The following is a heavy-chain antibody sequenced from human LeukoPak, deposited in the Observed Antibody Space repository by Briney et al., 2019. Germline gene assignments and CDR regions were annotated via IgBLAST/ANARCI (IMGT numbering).Heavy chain of an antibody. CDR1: GFTFSSYS. CDR3: AKDRCSGGSCYSPWFDP. V-gene: IGHV3-21*04. Sequence: GGSLRLSCAASGFTFSSYSMNWVRQAPGKGLEWVSSISSSSSSYIYYADSVKGRFTISRDNAKNSLYLQMNSLRAEDMALYYCAKDRCSGGSCYSPWFDPWGQGTLVTVSS. D-gene: IGHD2-15*01. CDR2: ISSSSSSYI. J-gene: IGHJ5*02.